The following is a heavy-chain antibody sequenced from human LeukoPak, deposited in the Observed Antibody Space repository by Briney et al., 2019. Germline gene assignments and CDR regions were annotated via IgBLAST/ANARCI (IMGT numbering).Heavy chain of an antibody. V-gene: IGHV3-30*04. CDR2: ISYDGSDK. J-gene: IGHJ4*02. CDR3: ARDRGD. CDR1: GFTFSSYA. Sequence: GGSLRLSCAASGFTFSSYAMHWVRQAPGKGLEWVAVISYDGSDKYYADSVKGRFTISRDNSKNTLFLQMNSLRAEDTAVYYCARDRGDWGQGTLVTVSS.